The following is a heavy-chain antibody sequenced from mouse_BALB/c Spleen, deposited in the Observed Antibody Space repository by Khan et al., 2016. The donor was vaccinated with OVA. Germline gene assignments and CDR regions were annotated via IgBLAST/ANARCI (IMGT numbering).Heavy chain of an antibody. Sequence: QVQLKESGAELARPGASVKMSCKASGYTFTSHTMHWVIQRPGQGLEWIVYINPRSGYTNYNQTFNDKVTLTGDKSYSTAYMQLSSLTSEDSAASYCLRRTSEYAMDYWGQGTSVTVSS. CDR3: LRRTSEYAMDY. CDR1: GYTFTSHT. CDR2: INPRSGYT. J-gene: IGHJ4*01. D-gene: IGHD2-14*01. V-gene: IGHV1-4*01.